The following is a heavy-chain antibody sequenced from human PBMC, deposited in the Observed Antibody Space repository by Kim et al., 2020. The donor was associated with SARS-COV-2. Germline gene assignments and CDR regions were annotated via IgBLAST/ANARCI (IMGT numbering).Heavy chain of an antibody. CDR3: ARDPGEEKTAMDPLYHY. CDR1: GFTFSSYA. CDR2: ISYDGSNK. V-gene: IGHV3-30-3*01. J-gene: IGHJ6*01. D-gene: IGHD5-18*01. Sequence: GGSLRLSCAASGFTFSSYAMHWVRQAPGKGLEWVAVISYDGSNKYYADSVKGRFTISRDNSKNTLYLQMSSLRADDTAVYYCARDPGEEKTAMDPLYHY.